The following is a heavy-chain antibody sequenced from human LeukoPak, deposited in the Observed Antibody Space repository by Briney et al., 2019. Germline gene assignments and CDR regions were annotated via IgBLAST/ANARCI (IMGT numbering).Heavy chain of an antibody. D-gene: IGHD5-18*01. CDR3: AKDHRGYSYGTDY. CDR1: GLTFSGYA. Sequence: PGGSLRLSCAASGLTFSGYAMSWVRQAPGKGLEWVSAISGSGGSTYYADSVKGRFTISRDNSKNTLYLQMNSLRAEDTAVYYCAKDHRGYSYGTDYWGQGTLVTVSS. CDR2: ISGSGGST. J-gene: IGHJ4*02. V-gene: IGHV3-23*01.